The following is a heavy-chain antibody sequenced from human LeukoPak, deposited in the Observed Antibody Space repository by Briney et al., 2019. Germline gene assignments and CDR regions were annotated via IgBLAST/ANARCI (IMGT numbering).Heavy chain of an antibody. CDR2: SYHSGST. J-gene: IGHJ3*02. D-gene: IGHD5-18*01. Sequence: SETLSLTCTVSGYSISSGYYRGWSRQPPGKGLELIGSSYHSGSTYYNPSLKSRVTMSVDTSKNQFSVKLSSVTAADTAVYYCARDFTFSDTPMVKYAFDIWGQGTMVTVSA. V-gene: IGHV4-38-2*02. CDR1: GYSISSGYY. CDR3: ARDFTFSDTPMVKYAFDI.